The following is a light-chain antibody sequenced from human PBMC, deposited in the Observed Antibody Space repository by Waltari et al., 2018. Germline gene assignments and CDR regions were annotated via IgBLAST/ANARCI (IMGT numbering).Light chain of an antibody. CDR1: GSNIGAGSA. CDR2: GST. Sequence: QSVLTQPPSVSGAPGQRVTISCTGSGSNIGAGSAFNWYQQLPRAAPNPLIYGSTSRPLGVPARFFGSTSGTSASLAITGLQAEDEADYYCQSYDTSLSVVFGGVTKLTVL. J-gene: IGLJ3*02. V-gene: IGLV1-40*01. CDR3: QSYDTSLSVV.